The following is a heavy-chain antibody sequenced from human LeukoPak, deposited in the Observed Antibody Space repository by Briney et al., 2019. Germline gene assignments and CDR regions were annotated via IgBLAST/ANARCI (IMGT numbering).Heavy chain of an antibody. CDR3: AREWHSSSSRIEYCYYMDV. V-gene: IGHV3-48*04. J-gene: IGHJ6*03. Sequence: GASLRLSCAASGFTFSSYSMNWGRQAPGKGLEWVSYISSSSSTIYYADSVKGRFTISRDNAKNSLYLQMNSLRAEDTAVYYCAREWHSSSSRIEYCYYMDVWGKGTTVTVSS. CDR2: ISSSSSTI. D-gene: IGHD6-6*01. CDR1: GFTFSSYS.